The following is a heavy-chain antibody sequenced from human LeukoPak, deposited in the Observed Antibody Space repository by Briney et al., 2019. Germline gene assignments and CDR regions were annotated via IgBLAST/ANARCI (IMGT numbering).Heavy chain of an antibody. CDR1: GDSIKSPTNY. D-gene: IGHD6-6*01. J-gene: IGHJ5*02. CDR2: VYHIGTT. CDR3: ARNTTSSPWFDP. V-gene: IGHV4-61*01. Sequence: PSESLSLTCTVSGDSIKSPTNYWSWLRQPPGKGLEWIGNVYHIGTTSYNSSLKSRVSISVDTSKNQFSLEMASVTPEDTALYYCARNTTSSPWFDPWGQGTLVIVSS.